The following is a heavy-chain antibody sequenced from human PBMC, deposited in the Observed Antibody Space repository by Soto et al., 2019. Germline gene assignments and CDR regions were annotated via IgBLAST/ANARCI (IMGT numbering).Heavy chain of an antibody. J-gene: IGHJ5*02. CDR2: IYYSGIT. D-gene: IGHD2-15*01. CDR1: GGSISSGEYY. CDR3: AREMRYCFGGGCPPNWFDA. V-gene: IGHV4-30-4*01. Sequence: SETLSLTCTVSGGSISSGEYYWSWVRQPPGKGLEWIGYIYYSGITYYNPSLKSRVTISLDTAKNQLSLKLSSVTGADTAVYYCAREMRYCFGGGCPPNWFDAWGQGTLVTVSS.